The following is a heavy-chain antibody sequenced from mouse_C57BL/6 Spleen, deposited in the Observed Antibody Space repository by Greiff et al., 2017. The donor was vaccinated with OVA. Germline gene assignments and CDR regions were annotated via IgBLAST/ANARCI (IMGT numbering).Heavy chain of an antibody. Sequence: DVQLVESGGGLVKPGGSLILSCAASVFTFTDYGMHWVRQAPEQGLEWVAYISSGSSTIYYADTVKGRFTISRDKAKNTRSLQMTRLRCEDTAMYYCARRGDDGSSYAMDYWGQGTSVTVSS. D-gene: IGHD1-1*01. J-gene: IGHJ4*01. CDR2: ISSGSSTI. V-gene: IGHV5-17*01. CDR3: ARRGDDGSSYAMDY. CDR1: VFTFTDYG.